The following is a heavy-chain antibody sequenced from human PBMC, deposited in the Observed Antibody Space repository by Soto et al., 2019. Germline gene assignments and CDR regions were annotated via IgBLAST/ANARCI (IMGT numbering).Heavy chain of an antibody. J-gene: IGHJ4*02. V-gene: IGHV1-2*04. CDR1: GYTFTGYY. D-gene: IGHD3-22*01. Sequence: ASVKVSCKASGYTFTGYYMHWVRQAPGQGLEWMGWINPNSGGTNYAQKFQGWVTMTRDTSISTAYMELSRLRSDDTAVYSCARGGLSSGYYVDYWGQGTLVTVSS. CDR2: INPNSGGT. CDR3: ARGGLSSGYYVDY.